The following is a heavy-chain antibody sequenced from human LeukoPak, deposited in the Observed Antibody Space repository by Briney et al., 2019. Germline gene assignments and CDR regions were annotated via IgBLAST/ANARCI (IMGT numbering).Heavy chain of an antibody. CDR2: IYTSGST. V-gene: IGHV4-61*02. CDR1: GGSISSGSYY. J-gene: IGHJ6*03. CDR3: ARAAMTGYYTYYYYYYMDV. D-gene: IGHD3-9*01. Sequence: SETLSLTCTVSGGSISSGSYYWSWIRQPAGKGLEWIGRIYTSGSTNYNPSLKSRVTISVDTSKNQFSLKLSSVTAADTAVYYCARAAMTGYYTYYYYYYMDVWGKGTTVTISS.